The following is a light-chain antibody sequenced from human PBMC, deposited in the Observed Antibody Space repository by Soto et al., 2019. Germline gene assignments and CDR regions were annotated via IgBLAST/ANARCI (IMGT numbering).Light chain of an antibody. J-gene: IGKJ5*01. Sequence: DIQMTQSPSSLSASVGDSVTITCQASQDISNYLNWYQQKPGKAPKLLIYDASNLETGVPSRFSGSGSGTDFTFTISSLQPEDIATYYCQQYDNLRLTFGQGTRLEIK. CDR3: QQYDNLRLT. CDR1: QDISNY. CDR2: DAS. V-gene: IGKV1-33*01.